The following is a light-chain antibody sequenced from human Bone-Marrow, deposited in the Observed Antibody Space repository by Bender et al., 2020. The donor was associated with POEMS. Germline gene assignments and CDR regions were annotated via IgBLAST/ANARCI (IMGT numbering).Light chain of an antibody. J-gene: IGLJ1*01. CDR3: SSYTSTTSFV. V-gene: IGLV2-14*03. Sequence: QSALTQPPSVSGSPGQSVTISCTGTSSDVGGYNYVSWYQQHPGKVPQLMIYDVSYRPSGISNRFSGSKSGNTASLTISGLQTEDEAEYFCSSYTSTTSFVFGTGTKLTVL. CDR2: DVS. CDR1: SSDVGGYNY.